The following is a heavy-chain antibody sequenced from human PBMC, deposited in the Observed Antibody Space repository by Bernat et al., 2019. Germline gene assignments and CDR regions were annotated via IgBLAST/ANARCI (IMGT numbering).Heavy chain of an antibody. Sequence: EVQLVESGGGLVQPGGSLRLSCAASGFTFSGYWMHWVRQAPGKGLVWVSRVSGDGSSTSYADSVKGRFTISRDNAKNTLYLQMNRLRVEDTAVYYFGREEAESNNYPGFDYWGQGTLVTVSS. CDR1: GFTFSGYW. V-gene: IGHV3-74*01. CDR3: GREEAESNNYPGFDY. J-gene: IGHJ4*02. CDR2: VSGDGSST. D-gene: IGHD4-11*01.